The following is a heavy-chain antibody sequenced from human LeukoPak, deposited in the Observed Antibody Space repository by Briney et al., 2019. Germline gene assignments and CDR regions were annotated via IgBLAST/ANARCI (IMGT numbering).Heavy chain of an antibody. J-gene: IGHJ5*02. V-gene: IGHV4-34*01. D-gene: IGHD2-8*02. CDR3: ARSVVGFCTGGVCYTPWFVP. CDR2: INHSGST. CDR1: GGSFSSYY. Sequence: PSETLTLTCAVYGGSFSSYYWSWIRQPPGKGLEWIGEINHSGSTNYNPSLKSRLTISVDPSKNQFSLKLSSVTAADTAVYYCARSVVGFCTGGVCYTPWFVPWGQGTLVTVSS.